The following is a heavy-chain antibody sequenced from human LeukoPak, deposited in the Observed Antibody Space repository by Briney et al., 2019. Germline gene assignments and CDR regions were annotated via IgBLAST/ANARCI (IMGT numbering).Heavy chain of an antibody. J-gene: IGHJ4*02. CDR2: IIGGGGST. Sequence: GGSLRLSCAASGFPFSSRRMSWVRRAPGKGQEWVSGIIGGGGSTYYADSVKGRFTISGDNSRNTLFLQMNSLRAEDTAVYYCAHGAMYQLDYWGQGTLVTVSS. CDR1: GFPFSSRR. D-gene: IGHD2-2*01. V-gene: IGHV3-23*01. CDR3: AHGAMYQLDY.